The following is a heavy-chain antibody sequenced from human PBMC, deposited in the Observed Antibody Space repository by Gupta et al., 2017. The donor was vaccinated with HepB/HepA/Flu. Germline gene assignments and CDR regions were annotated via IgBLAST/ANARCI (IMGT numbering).Heavy chain of an antibody. CDR2: INHSGST. CDR1: GGSFSGYY. CDR3: ARGSTQLGGHYYGIDV. D-gene: IGHD3-3*01. V-gene: IGHV4-34*01. J-gene: IGHJ6*02. Sequence: QVQLQQWGAGLLKPSETLSLTCAVYGGSFSGYYWSWVRQPPGKGLEWIGEINHSGSTNYNPSLKSRVTISVYTSKNQCSLKLSSVTAADTAVYYCARGSTQLGGHYYGIDVWGQVTTVTVSS.